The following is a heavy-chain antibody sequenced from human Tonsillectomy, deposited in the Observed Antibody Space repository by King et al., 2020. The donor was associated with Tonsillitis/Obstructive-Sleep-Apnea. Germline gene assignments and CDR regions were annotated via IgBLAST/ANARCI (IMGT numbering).Heavy chain of an antibody. CDR3: ARDRGLDIVVVPAANFDP. V-gene: IGHV3-74*01. CDR1: GFTFSSYW. CDR2: INSDGSST. Sequence: VQLVESGGGLVQPGGSLRLSCAASGFTFSSYWMHWARHAPGKGLVWVSRINSDGSSTSYADSVKGRFTISRDNAKNTLYLQMNSLRAEDPAVYYCARDRGLDIVVVPAANFDPWGQGTLVTVSS. J-gene: IGHJ5*02. D-gene: IGHD2-2*03.